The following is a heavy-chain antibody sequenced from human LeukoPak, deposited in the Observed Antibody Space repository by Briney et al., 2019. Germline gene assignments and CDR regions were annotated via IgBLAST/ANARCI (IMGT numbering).Heavy chain of an antibody. CDR1: GFTFGDYA. V-gene: IGHV3-11*01. CDR3: ARDPRRSTSS. Sequence: GGSLRLSCTASGFTFGDYAMSWVRQAPGKGLEWVSYISSSGSTIYYADSVKGRFTISRDNAKNSLYLQMNSLRAEDAAVYYCARDPRRSTSSWGQGTLVTVSS. J-gene: IGHJ5*02. D-gene: IGHD2-2*01. CDR2: ISSSGSTI.